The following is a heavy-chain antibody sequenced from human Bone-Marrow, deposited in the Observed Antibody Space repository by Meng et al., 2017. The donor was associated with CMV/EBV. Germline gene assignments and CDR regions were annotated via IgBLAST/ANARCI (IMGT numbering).Heavy chain of an antibody. Sequence: GESLKISCAASGFTFSNYAMNWVRQAPGKGLEWVSAVSGGSASTYYADSVKGRFTISRDNSKNTLYLQMNSLRAEDTAVYYCAKENKRGYYGSGSYRGLYGMDVWGQGTTVPVSS. CDR3: AKENKRGYYGSGSYRGLYGMDV. V-gene: IGHV3-23*01. CDR1: GFTFSNYA. D-gene: IGHD3-10*01. J-gene: IGHJ6*02. CDR2: VSGGSAST.